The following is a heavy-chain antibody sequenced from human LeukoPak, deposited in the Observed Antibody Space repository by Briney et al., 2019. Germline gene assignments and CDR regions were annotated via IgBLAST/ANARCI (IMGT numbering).Heavy chain of an antibody. CDR3: ASAAPHFDY. D-gene: IGHD2-15*01. V-gene: IGHV1-46*01. CDR2: INPSGRST. Sequence: ASVKVSCKGSGYTFTSYYIHWGGQAPGQGLGWMGIINPSGRSTSYAQKFQGRATMTRDTSTSTVYMELSSLRSEDTAVYYCASAAPHFDYWGQGTLVTVSS. J-gene: IGHJ4*02. CDR1: GYTFTSYY.